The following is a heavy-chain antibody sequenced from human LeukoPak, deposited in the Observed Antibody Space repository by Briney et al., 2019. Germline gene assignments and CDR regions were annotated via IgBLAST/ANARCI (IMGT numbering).Heavy chain of an antibody. D-gene: IGHD4-23*01. J-gene: IGHJ6*02. CDR3: ATDDYGGYSGSMDV. Sequence: ASVKVSCEASGYTFTGYYMHWVRQAPGQGLEWMGWINPNSGGTNYAQKFQGRVTMTRDTSISTAYMELSRLRSDDTAVYYCATDDYGGYSGSMDVWGQGTTVTVSS. CDR1: GYTFTGYY. V-gene: IGHV1-2*02. CDR2: INPNSGGT.